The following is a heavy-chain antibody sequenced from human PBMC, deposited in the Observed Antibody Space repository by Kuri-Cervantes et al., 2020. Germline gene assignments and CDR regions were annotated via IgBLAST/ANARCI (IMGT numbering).Heavy chain of an antibody. CDR2: ISWNSGSI. CDR1: GFTFDDYA. J-gene: IGHJ4*02. Sequence: GGSLRLSCAASGFTFDDYAMHWVRQAPGKGLEWVSGISWNSGSIGYADSVKGRFTISRDNAKNSLYLQMNSLRAEDTAVYYCARGTGRGLDYWGQGTLVTVSS. D-gene: IGHD3/OR15-3a*01. CDR3: ARGTGRGLDY. V-gene: IGHV3-9*01.